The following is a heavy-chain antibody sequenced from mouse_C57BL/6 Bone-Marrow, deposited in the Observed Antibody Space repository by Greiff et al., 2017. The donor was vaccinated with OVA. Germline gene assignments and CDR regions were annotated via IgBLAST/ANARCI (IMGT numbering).Heavy chain of an antibody. CDR1: GYTFTDYY. J-gene: IGHJ4*01. V-gene: IGHV1-26*01. CDR2: INPNNGGT. CDR3: ARGPNYYSNPYYAMDY. Sequence: VQLQQSGPELVKPGASVKISCKASGYTFTDYYMNWVKQSHGKSLEWIGDINPNNGGTSYNQKFKGKATLTLDKSSSTAYMELRSLTSEDSAVYYCARGPNYYSNPYYAMDYWGQGTSVTVSS. D-gene: IGHD2-5*01.